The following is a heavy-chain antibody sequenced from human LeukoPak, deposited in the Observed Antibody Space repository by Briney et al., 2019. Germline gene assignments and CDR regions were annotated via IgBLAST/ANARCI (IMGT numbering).Heavy chain of an antibody. Sequence: PGGSLRLSCAASGFTFSNYGMSWVRQAPGKGLEWVSGISGSGGSTYYADSVKGRFTISRDNSKNTLFLQMNSLRAEDRAVYYCALIVVVPTSYWGQGTLVTVSS. D-gene: IGHD3-22*01. CDR1: GFTFSNYG. CDR2: ISGSGGST. CDR3: ALIVVVPTSY. V-gene: IGHV3-23*01. J-gene: IGHJ4*02.